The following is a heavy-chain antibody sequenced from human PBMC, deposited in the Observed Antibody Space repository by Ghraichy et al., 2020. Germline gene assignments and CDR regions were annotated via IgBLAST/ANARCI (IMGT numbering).Heavy chain of an antibody. J-gene: IGHJ4*02. CDR3: ARGRAGPLFY. CDR2: INHSGST. CDR1: GGSFSGYY. V-gene: IGHV4-34*01. Sequence: SETLSLTCAVYGGSFSGYYWSWIRQPPGKGLEWIGEINHSGSTNYNPSLKSRVTISVDTSKNQFSLKLSSVTAADTAVYYCARGRAGPLFYWGQGTLVTVSS.